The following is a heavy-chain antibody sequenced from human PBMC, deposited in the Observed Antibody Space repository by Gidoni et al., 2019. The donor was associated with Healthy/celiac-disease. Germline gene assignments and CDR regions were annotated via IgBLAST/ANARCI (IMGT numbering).Heavy chain of an antibody. D-gene: IGHD5-12*01. CDR3: TTDRGYEYVDY. CDR2: IKSKTDGGTT. V-gene: IGHV3-15*01. J-gene: IGHJ4*02. CDR1: EFTFSNAW. Sequence: EVQLVASGGCLVNPGGSLRLSCSAAEFTFSNAWMSWVRQAPGKGREWVGRIKSKTDGGTTDYAAPVKGRFTISRDDSKNTLYLQMNSLKTEDTAVYYCTTDRGYEYVDYWGQGTLVTVSS.